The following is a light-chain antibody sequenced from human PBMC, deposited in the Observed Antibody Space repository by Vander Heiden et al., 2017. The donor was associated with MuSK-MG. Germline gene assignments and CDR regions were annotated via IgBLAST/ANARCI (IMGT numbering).Light chain of an antibody. Sequence: DIQMTQSPSSLSASVGDRVTITCRARQSISSYLNWYQQKPVKAPKLLIYAASSLQSGVPSRFSGSGSGTDFTLTISSLQPEDFATYYCQQSYSTPPTFGGGTQVEI. CDR3: QQSYSTPPT. CDR2: AAS. CDR1: QSISSY. J-gene: IGKJ4*01. V-gene: IGKV1-39*01.